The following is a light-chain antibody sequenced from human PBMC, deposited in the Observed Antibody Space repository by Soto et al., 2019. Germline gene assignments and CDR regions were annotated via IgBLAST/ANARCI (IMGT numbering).Light chain of an antibody. CDR1: QGVXSS. J-gene: IGKJ1*01. V-gene: IGKV3-15*01. Sequence: VLTPSPATLSLSPGDSATLACRHSQGVXSSYLTLDQKKPGQAPRVRXDSASTKATGIPARLSGSGSGTEFALTFSSLQSDYCSVYYCQQYNNWIQTVGQVVKVEI. CDR3: QQYNNWIQT. CDR2: SAS.